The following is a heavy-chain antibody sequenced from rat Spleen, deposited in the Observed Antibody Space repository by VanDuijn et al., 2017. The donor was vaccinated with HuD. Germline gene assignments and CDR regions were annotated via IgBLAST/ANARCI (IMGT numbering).Heavy chain of an antibody. D-gene: IGHD1-2*01. V-gene: IGHV5-25*01. CDR1: GFTFRNFD. CDR3: VRQYYSSYSYSSWYFDF. Sequence: EVQLVESGGGLVQPGGSLKLSCEASGFTFRNFDMAWVRQAPTKGLEWVASISPSGVTYYRDSVKGRFTVYRENAKSTLYFLIDSLRSEDTATYYFVRQYYSSYSYSSWYFDFWGPGTMVTVSS. CDR2: ISPSGVT. J-gene: IGHJ1*01.